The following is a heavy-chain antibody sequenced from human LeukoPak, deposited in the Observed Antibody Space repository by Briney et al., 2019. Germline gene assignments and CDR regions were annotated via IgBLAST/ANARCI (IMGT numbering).Heavy chain of an antibody. CDR3: ARDLKYCSSTSCYSFDP. CDR1: GGSINSYY. CDR2: IYTSGST. D-gene: IGHD2-2*01. V-gene: IGHV4-4*07. Sequence: PSETLSLTCTVSGGSINSYYWSWIRQPAGKGLEWIGRIYTSGSTNYNPSLKSRVTMSVDTSKNQFSLKLSSVTAADTAVYYCARDLKYCSSTSCYSFDPWGQGTLVTVSS. J-gene: IGHJ5*02.